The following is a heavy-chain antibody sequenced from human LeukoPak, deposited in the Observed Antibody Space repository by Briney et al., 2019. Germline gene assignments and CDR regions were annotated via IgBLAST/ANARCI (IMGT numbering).Heavy chain of an antibody. D-gene: IGHD3-22*01. CDR2: IKQDGSEK. J-gene: IGHJ4*02. CDR3: VRDRDSTGYCDY. V-gene: IGHV3-7*01. Sequence: SGGSLRLSCAASGFTFSSYWMNWVRQAPGKGLEWVANIKQDGSEKYYVDSVKGRFTISRDNSKNTLYLQTNSLRAEDTALYYCVRDRDSTGYCDYWGQGTLVTVSS. CDR1: GFTFSSYW.